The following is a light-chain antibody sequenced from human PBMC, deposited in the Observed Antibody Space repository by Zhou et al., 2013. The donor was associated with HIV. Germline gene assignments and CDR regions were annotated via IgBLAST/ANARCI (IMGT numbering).Light chain of an antibody. CDR1: QSISRW. V-gene: IGKV1-27*01. Sequence: DIQMTQSPSTLAASVGDRVTITCRASQSISRWLAWYQQKPGKVPQLLISAASTLQSGVPSRFSGNSSGTDFTLTISSLQTEDVATYYCQNYKSAPCNFGQGTKLQIK. J-gene: IGKJ2*02. CDR2: AAS. CDR3: QNYKSAPCN.